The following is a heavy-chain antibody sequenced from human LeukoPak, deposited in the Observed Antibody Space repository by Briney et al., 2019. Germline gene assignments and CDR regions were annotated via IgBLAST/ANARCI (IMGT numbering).Heavy chain of an antibody. CDR1: GFTLSSSS. V-gene: IGHV3-21*01. Sequence: GGSLRLSCAASGFTLSSSSMSWVRQAPGKGLEWVSSISGSSSDIYYGDSVKGRFTISRDNAKNSLYLHMNSLRAEDAAVYYCARDRYSFGMYNYYYGMDVWGQGTTVTVSS. J-gene: IGHJ6*02. D-gene: IGHD5-18*01. CDR3: ARDRYSFGMYNYYYGMDV. CDR2: ISGSSSDI.